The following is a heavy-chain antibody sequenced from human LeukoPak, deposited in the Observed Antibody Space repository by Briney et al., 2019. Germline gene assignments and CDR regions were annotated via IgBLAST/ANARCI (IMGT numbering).Heavy chain of an antibody. D-gene: IGHD1-26*01. CDR3: ARVPWSDYYYYYMDV. CDR1: GYTFTSYG. Sequence: ASVKVSCKASGYTFTSYGISWVRQAPGQGLEWMGWISAYNGNTNYAQKLQGRVTMTTDTSTSTAYMELRSLRSDDTAVYYCARVPWSDYYYYYMDVWGKGTTVTISS. V-gene: IGHV1-18*01. CDR2: ISAYNGNT. J-gene: IGHJ6*03.